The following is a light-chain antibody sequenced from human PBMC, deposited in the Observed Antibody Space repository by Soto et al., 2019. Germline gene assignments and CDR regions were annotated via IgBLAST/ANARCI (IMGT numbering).Light chain of an antibody. V-gene: IGKV3-20*01. CDR3: QQYGSSVT. CDR1: QTVYNNY. CDR2: AAA. Sequence: EIVLTQSPATLSLSPGERATLSCRASQTVYNNYVAWYQQKPGQAPRLLVNAAAGRATGIPDRFSGSGSGTDFTLIISRLEPEDFAVYFCQQYGSSVTFGQGTRLDVK. J-gene: IGKJ5*01.